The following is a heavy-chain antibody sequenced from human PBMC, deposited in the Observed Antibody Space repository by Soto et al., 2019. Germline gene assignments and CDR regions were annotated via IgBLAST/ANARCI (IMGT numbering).Heavy chain of an antibody. J-gene: IGHJ1*01. CDR3: ADRGYDSRGYRYFQH. Sequence: ESGPTLVNPTQTLTLTCTLSGLSLSTSGVGVGWIRQPPGKALEWLALIYWDDDKRYNPSLKSRLTVTKDTSKNQVVLTMTNMDPVDTATYYCADRGYDSRGYRYFQHWGQGTLVTVSS. CDR2: IYWDDDK. CDR1: GLSLSTSGVG. D-gene: IGHD3-22*01. V-gene: IGHV2-5*02.